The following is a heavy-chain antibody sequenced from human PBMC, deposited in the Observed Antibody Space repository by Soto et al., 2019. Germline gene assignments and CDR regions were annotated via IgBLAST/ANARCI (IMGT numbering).Heavy chain of an antibody. Sequence: SETLSLTCPVSGASITTGGYYWSWIRQLPGKGLEWIGHRYYSESTYYNPSLKSRVSISLDTSKNQFSLKLSFVTAADTAMYYCARTKCSGGSCYSWSLDYWGQGTPVTVSS. CDR2: RYYSEST. V-gene: IGHV4-31*03. CDR3: ARTKCSGGSCYSWSLDY. CDR1: GASITTGGYY. D-gene: IGHD2-15*01. J-gene: IGHJ4*02.